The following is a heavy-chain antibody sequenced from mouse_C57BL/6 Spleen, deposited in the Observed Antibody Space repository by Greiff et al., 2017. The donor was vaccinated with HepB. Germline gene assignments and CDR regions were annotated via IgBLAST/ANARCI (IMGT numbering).Heavy chain of an antibody. D-gene: IGHD2-3*01. J-gene: IGHJ4*01. Sequence: EVKLMESGGGLVKPGGSLKLSCAASGFTFSDYGMHWVRQAPEKGLEWVAYISSGSSTIYYADTVKGRFTISRDNAKNTLFLQMTSLRSEDTAMYYCARSLYDGYYRAMDYWGQGTSVTVSS. V-gene: IGHV5-17*01. CDR3: ARSLYDGYYRAMDY. CDR2: ISSGSSTI. CDR1: GFTFSDYG.